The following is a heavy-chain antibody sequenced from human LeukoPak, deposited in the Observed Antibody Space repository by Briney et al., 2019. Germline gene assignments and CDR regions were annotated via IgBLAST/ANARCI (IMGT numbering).Heavy chain of an antibody. Sequence: PGGSLRLSCAASGFTFSSYAMHWVRQAPGKGLEWVAVISYDGSNKYYADSVKGRFTISRDNSKNTLYLQMNSLRPEDAALYYCAKDDAIGAAFDIWGQGTMVTVSS. CDR2: ISYDGSNK. CDR1: GFTFSSYA. CDR3: AKDDAIGAAFDI. J-gene: IGHJ3*02. D-gene: IGHD3-22*01. V-gene: IGHV3-30-3*01.